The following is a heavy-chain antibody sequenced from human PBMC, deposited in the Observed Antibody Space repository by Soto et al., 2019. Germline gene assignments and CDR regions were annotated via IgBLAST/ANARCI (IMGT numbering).Heavy chain of an antibody. CDR3: ARSSEYNWFDP. V-gene: IGHV4-31*03. CDR1: GGSISSGGYY. D-gene: IGHD3-10*01. CDR2: IYYSGST. Sequence: SETLSLTCTVSGGSISSGGYYWSWIRQHPGKGLEWIGYIYYSGSTYYNPSLKSRVTISVDTSKNQFSLKLSSVTAADTAVYYCARSSEYNWFDPWGQGTLATVSS. J-gene: IGHJ5*02.